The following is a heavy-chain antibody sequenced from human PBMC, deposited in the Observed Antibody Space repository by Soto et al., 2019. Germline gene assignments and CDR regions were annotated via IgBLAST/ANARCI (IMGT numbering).Heavy chain of an antibody. CDR3: AREWAPSPGFFVCCYPP. D-gene: IGHD1-26*01. CDR2: ISSYSSNI. Sequence: GGTLRPSCAASGFTFNSYTMTWLRQAPGKGLEWVSSISSYSSNIYYADSVRGRFTISRDNAKSSLYLQLNSGRAEDTAVYYWAREWAPSPGFFVCCYPPWGQEPLVT. V-gene: IGHV3-21*01. J-gene: IGHJ5*02. CDR1: GFTFNSYT.